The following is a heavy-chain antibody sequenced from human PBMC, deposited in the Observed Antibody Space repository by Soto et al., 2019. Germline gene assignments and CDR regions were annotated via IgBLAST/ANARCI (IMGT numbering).Heavy chain of an antibody. CDR3: ARGGYRDSSSSPNFDY. CDR1: GGSCSGYY. CDR2: INHSGST. V-gene: IGHV4-34*01. Sequence: ETLSLTCAVYGGSCSGYYWSWIRQPPGKGLEWIGEINHSGSTNYNPSLKSRVTISVDTSKNQFSLKLSPVTAADTAVYYCARGGYRDSSSSPNFDYWGQGTLVTVSS. J-gene: IGHJ4*02. D-gene: IGHD6-6*01.